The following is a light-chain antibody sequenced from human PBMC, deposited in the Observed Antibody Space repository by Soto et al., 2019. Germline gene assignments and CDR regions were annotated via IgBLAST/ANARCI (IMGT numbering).Light chain of an antibody. CDR3: QQYGSSPLT. V-gene: IGKV3-20*01. Sequence: EIVLTQSPGTLSLSPGERATLSCRASQSVSSSYLTWYQQKPGQAPRLLIYGASSRDTGIPYRFSGSGSGTDFTLTISRLEPEDFAVYYCQQYGSSPLTFGGGTKVEIK. CDR2: GAS. J-gene: IGKJ4*01. CDR1: QSVSSSY.